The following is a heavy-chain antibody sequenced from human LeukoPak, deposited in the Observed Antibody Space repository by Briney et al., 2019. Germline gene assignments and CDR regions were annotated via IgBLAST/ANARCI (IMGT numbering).Heavy chain of an antibody. CDR3: ARGTPPYYFNY. V-gene: IGHV1-46*01. J-gene: IGHJ4*02. CDR1: GYTFTSYY. CDR2: INPNGGST. Sequence: ASVKVSCKASGYTFTSYYMHWVRQARGQGLEWMGLINPNGGSTTYAQKFQGRVTMTRDTSTSTVYMNLSSLRSEDTAVYSCARGTPPYYFNYWGQGTLVTVSS.